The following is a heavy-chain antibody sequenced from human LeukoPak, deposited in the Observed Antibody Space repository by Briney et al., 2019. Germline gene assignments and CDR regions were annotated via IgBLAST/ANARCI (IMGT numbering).Heavy chain of an antibody. V-gene: IGHV4-59*01. CDR2: IYYSGST. D-gene: IGHD3-22*01. CDR1: GGSISSYY. J-gene: IGHJ3*02. Sequence: SETLSLTCTVSGGSISSYYWSWIRQPPGKGLEWIGYIYYSGSTNYNPSLKSRVTISVDTSKNQFSLKLSSVTAADTAVYYCARQLTYYYDSSGYRDAFDIWGQGTMVTVSS. CDR3: ARQLTYYYDSSGYRDAFDI.